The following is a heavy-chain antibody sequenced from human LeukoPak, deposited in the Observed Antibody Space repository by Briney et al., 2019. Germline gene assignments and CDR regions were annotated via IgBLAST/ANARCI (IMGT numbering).Heavy chain of an antibody. V-gene: IGHV1-69*05. CDR3: ASLSSTSYYSAFDI. Sequence: GASVKVSCKASGYTFTSYGISWVRQAPGQGLEWMGGIIPIFGTANYAQKFQGRVTITTDESTSTAYMELSSLRSEDTAVYYCASLSSTSYYSAFDIWGQGTMVTVPS. CDR2: IIPIFGTA. D-gene: IGHD2-2*01. CDR1: GYTFTSYG. J-gene: IGHJ3*02.